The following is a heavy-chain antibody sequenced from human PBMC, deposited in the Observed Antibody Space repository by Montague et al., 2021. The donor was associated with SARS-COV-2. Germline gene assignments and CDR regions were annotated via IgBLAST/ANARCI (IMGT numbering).Heavy chain of an antibody. CDR1: GFTFSSHP. Sequence: SLRLSCAASGFTFSSHPMHWVRQAPGNGLEWVAVNSFDGSSKYYVDSMKGRLTISRDNSKNTLFLQMNSLRVEDTAVYYCARGRQWLVLGQVDYWGQGTLVTVSS. V-gene: IGHV3-30*04. J-gene: IGHJ4*02. CDR3: ARGRQWLVLGQVDY. CDR2: NSFDGSSK. D-gene: IGHD3-22*01.